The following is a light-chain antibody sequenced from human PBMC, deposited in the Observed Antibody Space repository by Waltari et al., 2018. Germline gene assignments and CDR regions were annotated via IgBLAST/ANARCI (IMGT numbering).Light chain of an antibody. CDR3: QQANSFPLT. J-gene: IGKJ4*01. V-gene: IGKV1D-12*01. CDR1: QGISRS. CDR2: SAS. Sequence: RVTISCRASQGISRSLAWYQQKPGKAPELLIYSASSLQSGVPSRFSGSGSGTDFTLTISSLQPEDFATYYCQQANSFPLTFGGGTKVEIK.